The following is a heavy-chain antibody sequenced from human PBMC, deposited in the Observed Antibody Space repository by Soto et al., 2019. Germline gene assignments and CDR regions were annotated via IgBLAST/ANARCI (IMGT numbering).Heavy chain of an antibody. D-gene: IGHD2-21*01. CDR1: GGSINSYW. Sequence: SETLSLTCTVSGGSINSYWLSWIRQPAGKGLEWIGRVYSSGTTDYNPSLNSRATMSVETSKNQFSLKLSSVTAADTAVYYCARDIASYAYGEGYWGQGIQVTFYS. CDR2: VYSSGTT. J-gene: IGHJ4*02. V-gene: IGHV4-4*07. CDR3: ARDIASYAYGEGY.